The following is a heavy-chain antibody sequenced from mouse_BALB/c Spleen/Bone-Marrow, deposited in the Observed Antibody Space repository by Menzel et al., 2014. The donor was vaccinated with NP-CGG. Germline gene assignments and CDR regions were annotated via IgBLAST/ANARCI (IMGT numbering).Heavy chain of an antibody. J-gene: IGHJ4*01. V-gene: IGHV3-2*02. CDR1: GYSITSDYA. CDR2: ISYSGST. CDR3: ARYSAGTYYAMDY. D-gene: IGHD3-1*01. Sequence: ESGPGLVKPSQSLSLTCTVTGYSITSDYAWNWIRQFPGNKLEWMGYISYSGSTSYNPSLKSRISITRDTSKNQFFLQLNSGATEDTATYYCARYSAGTYYAMDYWGQGTSVTVSS.